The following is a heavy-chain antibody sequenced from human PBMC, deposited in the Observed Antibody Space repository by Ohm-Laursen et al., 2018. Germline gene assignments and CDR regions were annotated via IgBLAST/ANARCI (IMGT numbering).Heavy chain of an antibody. CDR3: ARNQFQSPWDAFDI. D-gene: IGHD5-24*01. CDR2: TYYSGST. Sequence: SDTLSLTRTVSGGSISSYYWSWIRQPPGKGLEWIGYTYYSGSTNYNPSLKSRVTISLDTSKNQFSLRLSSVTAADTAVYYCARNQFQSPWDAFDIWGQGTMLTVSS. V-gene: IGHV4-59*07. J-gene: IGHJ3*02. CDR1: GGSISSYY.